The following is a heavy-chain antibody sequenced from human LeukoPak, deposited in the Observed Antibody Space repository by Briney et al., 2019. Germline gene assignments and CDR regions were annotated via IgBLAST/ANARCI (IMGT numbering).Heavy chain of an antibody. CDR1: GDSISSSSYY. CDR2: IYYTGYT. Sequence: PSETLSLTCTVSGDSISSSSYYWGWIRQPPGTGLEWIGSIYYTGYTYDNPSLRSRITMSVDTPKNQFSLQLSSVTAADTAVYCCARHVDSGWYRGLDIWGQGTMVTVSS. V-gene: IGHV4-39*01. J-gene: IGHJ3*02. CDR3: ARHVDSGWYRGLDI. D-gene: IGHD6-19*01.